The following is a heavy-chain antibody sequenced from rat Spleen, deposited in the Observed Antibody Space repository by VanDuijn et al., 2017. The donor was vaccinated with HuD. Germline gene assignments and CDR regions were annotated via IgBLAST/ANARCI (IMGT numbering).Heavy chain of an antibody. J-gene: IGHJ3*01. Sequence: QVQLKESGPGLVQPSQTLSLTCTVSGFSLTNFGVTWVRQPPGKGLEWIGAIWSGGTTDYSSALKSRLSISRDTSKCQVLLKMNSLQTEDTATYFCTRESLPGYNSHWFVSWGQGTLVTVSS. CDR3: TRESLPGYNSHWFVS. V-gene: IGHV2-15*01. CDR1: GFSLTNFG. CDR2: IWSGGTT. D-gene: IGHD1-4*01.